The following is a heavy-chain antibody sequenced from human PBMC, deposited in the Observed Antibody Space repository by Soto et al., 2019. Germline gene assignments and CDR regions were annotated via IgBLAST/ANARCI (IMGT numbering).Heavy chain of an antibody. CDR2: IYPDDSDT. Sequence: PGESLKISCKGSGYSFTSYWIGWVRQMPGKGLEWMGIIYPDDSDTRYSPSFQGQVTISADKSISTAYLQWSSLKASDTAMYYCARHSREAGRSSDAFDIWGQGTMVTVSS. CDR3: ARHSREAGRSSDAFDI. J-gene: IGHJ3*02. D-gene: IGHD6-13*01. V-gene: IGHV5-51*01. CDR1: GYSFTSYW.